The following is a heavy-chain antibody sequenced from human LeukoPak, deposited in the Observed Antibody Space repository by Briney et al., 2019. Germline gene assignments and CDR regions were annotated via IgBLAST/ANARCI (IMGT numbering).Heavy chain of an antibody. CDR3: ARGGTDILLEPPAIPFDY. Sequence: PGGSLRLSCTASGFTLSSYAMSWVRQAPGEGLEWVSTISGSADNTNYAEAVKGRFTVSRDNSKDTLYLQMNSLRADDTAVYYCARGGTDILLEPPAIPFDYWGQGALVTVSS. D-gene: IGHD2-8*01. CDR1: GFTLSSYA. J-gene: IGHJ4*02. CDR2: ISGSADNT. V-gene: IGHV3-23*01.